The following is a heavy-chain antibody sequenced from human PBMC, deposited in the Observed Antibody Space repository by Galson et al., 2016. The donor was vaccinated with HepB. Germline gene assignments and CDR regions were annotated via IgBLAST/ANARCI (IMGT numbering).Heavy chain of an antibody. CDR3: AKMFDLGDY. J-gene: IGHJ4*02. CDR1: GFTFNNFG. V-gene: IGHV3-23*01. CDR2: ISGGGGVT. D-gene: IGHD3-9*01. Sequence: SLRLSCAASGFTFNNFGMTWVRQAPGKGLEWVSAISGGGGVTCYADSVKGRFTISRDNSKNAVYLQMNSLRVEDTAMYYCAKMFDLGDYWGRGTLVTVSS.